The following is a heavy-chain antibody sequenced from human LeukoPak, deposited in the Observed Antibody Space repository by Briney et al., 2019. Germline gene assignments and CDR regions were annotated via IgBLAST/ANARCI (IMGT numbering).Heavy chain of an antibody. V-gene: IGHV1-2*06. CDR2: INPNSGAT. CDR1: GYTFTGYY. CDR3: ARVGYYESSGYYEY. J-gene: IGHJ4*02. D-gene: IGHD3-22*01. Sequence: ASVKVSCKASGYTFTGYYLHWIRQAPGQGLEWVGRINPNSGATNYAQKFQGRVTMTRDTSTKTAYMELRRLRSDDTALFYCARVGYYESSGYYEYWGQGTLVTVSS.